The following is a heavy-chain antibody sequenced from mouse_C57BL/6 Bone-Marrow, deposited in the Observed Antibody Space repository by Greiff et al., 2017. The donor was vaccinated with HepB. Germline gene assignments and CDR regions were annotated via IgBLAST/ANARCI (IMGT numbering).Heavy chain of an antibody. J-gene: IGHJ2*01. Sequence: DVKLVESGGGLVQPGGSLKLSCAASGFTFSDYYMYWVRQTPEKRLEWVAYISNGGGSTYYPDTVKGRFTISRDNAKNTLYLQMSRLKSEDTAMYYCVLYGFDYWGQGTTLTVSS. V-gene: IGHV5-12*01. CDR2: ISNGGGST. CDR3: VLYGFDY. D-gene: IGHD1-1*01. CDR1: GFTFSDYY.